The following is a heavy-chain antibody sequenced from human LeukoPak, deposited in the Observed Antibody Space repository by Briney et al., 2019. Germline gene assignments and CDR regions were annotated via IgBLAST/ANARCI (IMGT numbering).Heavy chain of an antibody. Sequence: GGSLRLSCAASGFTFRSYSMKWVRQAPGKGLEWISYISSSSNVEVAYAVSVKGRFTISRDNAKNSLYLQMNSLRDDDTAVYYCAREGYYGALDIWGQGTMVTVSS. D-gene: IGHD3-10*01. J-gene: IGHJ3*02. V-gene: IGHV3-48*02. CDR1: GFTFRSYS. CDR3: AREGYYGALDI. CDR2: ISSSSNVEV.